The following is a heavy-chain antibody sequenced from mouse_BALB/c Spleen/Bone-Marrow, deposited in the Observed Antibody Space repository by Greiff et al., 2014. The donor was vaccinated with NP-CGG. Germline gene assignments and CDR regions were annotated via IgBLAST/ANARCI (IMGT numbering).Heavy chain of an antibody. Sequence: VPLQQSGGELVKPGGSVKLSCTASGFNIKDTYMHWGEQRPEKGLGGIGRIDPANGNTKYDPKFQGKATITADTSSNTAYLQLSSLTSEDTAVYYCARYDYGVYFDYWGQGTTLTVSS. J-gene: IGHJ2*01. D-gene: IGHD2-4*01. CDR1: GFNIKDTY. CDR2: IDPANGNT. V-gene: IGHV14-3*02. CDR3: ARYDYGVYFDY.